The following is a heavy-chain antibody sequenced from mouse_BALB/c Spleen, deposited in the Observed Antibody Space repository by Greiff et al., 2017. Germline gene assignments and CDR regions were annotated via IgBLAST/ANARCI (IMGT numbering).Heavy chain of an antibody. D-gene: IGHD2-4*01. V-gene: IGHV14-3*02. J-gene: IGHJ4*01. CDR2: IDPANGNT. CDR3: ARDYTYYYAMDY. CDR1: GFNIKDTY. Sequence: DVKLQESGAELVKPGASVKLSCTASGFNIKDTYMHWVKQRPEQGLEWIGRIDPANGNTKYDPKFQGKATITADTSSNTAYLQLSSLTSEDTAVYYCARDYTYYYAMDYWGQGTSVTVSS.